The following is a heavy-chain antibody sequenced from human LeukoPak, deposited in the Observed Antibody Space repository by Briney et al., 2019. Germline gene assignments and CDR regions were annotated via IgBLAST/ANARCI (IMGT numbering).Heavy chain of an antibody. CDR1: GYTFTGYY. J-gene: IGHJ4*02. V-gene: IGHV1-2*02. D-gene: IGHD3-3*01. CDR2: INPNSGVT. Sequence: ASVKVSCKASGYTFTGYYMHWVRQAPGQGLEWMGWINPNSGVTKAAQTFQGRVTMTRDTSISTAYLELSSLTSADMAVYYCARGQSLEWLLSDFHYWGQGTLVTVSS. CDR3: ARGQSLEWLLSDFHY.